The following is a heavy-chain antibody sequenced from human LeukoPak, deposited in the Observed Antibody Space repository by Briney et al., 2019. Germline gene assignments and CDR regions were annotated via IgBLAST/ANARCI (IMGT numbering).Heavy chain of an antibody. CDR3: ARDAYYYDSSGYSDFDY. CDR2: ISYDGSNK. J-gene: IGHJ4*02. CDR1: GFTFGSYA. D-gene: IGHD3-22*01. V-gene: IGHV3-30-3*01. Sequence: GGSLRLSCAASGFTFGSYAMHWVRQAPGKGLEWVAVISYDGSNKYYADSVKGRFTISRDNSKNTLYLQMNSLRAEDTAVYYCARDAYYYDSSGYSDFDYWGQGTLVTVSS.